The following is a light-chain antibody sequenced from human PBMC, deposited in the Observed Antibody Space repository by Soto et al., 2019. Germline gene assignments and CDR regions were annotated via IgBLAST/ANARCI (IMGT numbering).Light chain of an antibody. V-gene: IGLV1-40*01. CDR2: GSS. CDR3: QSYDKSLSGSV. Sequence: QSALXXPPTVSXXPGQTVTISXXXSXSNLGARYDVHWYQQVPGKAPKLLIFGSSDRASGVPDRFSGSKSGTSASLAITGLQADDEATYFCQSYDKSLSGSVFGGGTKLTVL. J-gene: IGLJ3*02. CDR1: XSNLGARYD.